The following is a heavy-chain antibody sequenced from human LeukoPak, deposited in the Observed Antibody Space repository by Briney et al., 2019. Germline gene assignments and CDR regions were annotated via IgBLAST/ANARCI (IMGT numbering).Heavy chain of an antibody. Sequence: SGGSLRLSCAASGVTVSSNYMSWVRQAPGKGLEWVSVIYSGGSTYYADSVKGRFTISRDNSKNTLYLQMNSQRAEDTAVYYCARVPYSSSWNWGQGTLVTVSS. D-gene: IGHD6-13*01. J-gene: IGHJ4*02. CDR2: IYSGGST. V-gene: IGHV3-53*01. CDR1: GVTVSSNY. CDR3: ARVPYSSSWN.